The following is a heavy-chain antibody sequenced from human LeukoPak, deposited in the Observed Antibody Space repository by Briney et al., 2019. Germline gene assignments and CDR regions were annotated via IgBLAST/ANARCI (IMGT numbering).Heavy chain of an antibody. CDR3: ARGNGSSSWFSYYYYYYGMDV. D-gene: IGHD6-13*01. CDR2: IYYSGST. CDR1: GGSISSSSYY. J-gene: IGHJ6*02. V-gene: IGHV4-39*07. Sequence: SETLSLTCTVSGGSISSSSYYWGWIRQPPGKGLEWIGSIYYSGSTNYNPSLKSRVTISVDTSKNQFSLKLSSVTAADTAVYYCARGNGSSSWFSYYYYYYGMDVWGQGTTVTVSS.